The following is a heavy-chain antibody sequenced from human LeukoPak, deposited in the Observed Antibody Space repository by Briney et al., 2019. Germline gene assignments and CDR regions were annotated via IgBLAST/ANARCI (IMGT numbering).Heavy chain of an antibody. CDR3: ARASAYSSSSGVNY. CDR1: GGSFGGYY. Sequence: SETLSLTCAVYGGSFGGYYWTWIRQPPGKGLAWIGQINHSGSTNYNPSLKSRVTISIDTSKNQFSLKLSSVTAADTAVYYCARASAYSSSSGVNYWGQGALVTVSS. J-gene: IGHJ4*02. D-gene: IGHD6-6*01. V-gene: IGHV4-34*01. CDR2: INHSGST.